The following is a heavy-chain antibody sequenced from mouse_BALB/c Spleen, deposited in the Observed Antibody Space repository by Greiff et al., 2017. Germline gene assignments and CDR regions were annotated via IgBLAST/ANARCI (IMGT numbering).Heavy chain of an antibody. CDR2: INPGSGGT. Sequence: VQLQESGAELVRPGTSVKVSCKASGYAFTNYLIEWVKQRPGQGLEWIGVINPGSGGTNYNEKFKGKATLTADKSSSTAYMQLSSLTSDDSAVYFCARLDCDWFAYWGQGTLVTVSA. CDR3: ARLDCDWFAY. CDR1: GYAFTNYL. J-gene: IGHJ3*01. V-gene: IGHV1-54*01.